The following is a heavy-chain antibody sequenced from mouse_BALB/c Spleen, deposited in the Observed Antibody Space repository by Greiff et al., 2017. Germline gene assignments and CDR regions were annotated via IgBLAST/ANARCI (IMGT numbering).Heavy chain of an antibody. D-gene: IGHD1-1*01. CDR3: ARDYYGSSPYYFDY. V-gene: IGHV2-9*02. CDR1: GFSLTSYG. CDR2: IWAGGST. J-gene: IGHJ2*01. Sequence: VNLQESGPGLVAPSQSLSITCTVSGFSLTSYGVHWVRQPPGKGLEWLGVIWAGGSTNYNSALMSRLSISKDNSKSQVFLKMNSLQTDDTAMYYCARDYYGSSPYYFDYWGQGTTLTVSS.